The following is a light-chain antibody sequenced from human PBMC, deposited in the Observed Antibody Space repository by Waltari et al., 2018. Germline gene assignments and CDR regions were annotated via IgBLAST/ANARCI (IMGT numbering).Light chain of an antibody. CDR2: GAS. J-gene: IGKJ4*01. CDR3: QQYNQWPPIT. Sequence: EIMMTQSPASLSVSPGDRVMLSCRASESVRSNLACSQQKPGQSPRMIVYGASMRASGGPARLSGSGFGTDFTLTITSLQSEDVAVYFCQQYNQWPPITFGGGTRVEI. V-gene: IGKV3-15*01. CDR1: ESVRSN.